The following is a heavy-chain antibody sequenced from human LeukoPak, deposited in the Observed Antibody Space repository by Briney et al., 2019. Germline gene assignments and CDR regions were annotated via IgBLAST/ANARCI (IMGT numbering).Heavy chain of an antibody. CDR3: AREFRSLYDFWSGYRPGAFDI. V-gene: IGHV3-21*01. Sequence: PGGSLRLSCAASGFTFSSYSMNWVRQAPGKGLEWVSSISSSGSYIYYADSVKGRFTISRDNAKNSLYLQMNSLRAEDTAVYYCAREFRSLYDFWSGYRPGAFDIWGQGTMVTVSS. CDR2: ISSSGSYI. J-gene: IGHJ3*02. CDR1: GFTFSSYS. D-gene: IGHD3-3*01.